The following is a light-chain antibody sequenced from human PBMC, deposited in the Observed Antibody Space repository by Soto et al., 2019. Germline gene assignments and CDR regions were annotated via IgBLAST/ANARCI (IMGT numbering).Light chain of an antibody. CDR2: DAS. V-gene: IGKV1-16*02. J-gene: IGKJ5*01. CDR1: QGISNY. CDR3: QQYNTYPIT. Sequence: DIQMTQSPSSLSASVGDRVTITCRASQGISNYLAWFRQKPGKAPKSLIYDASSLRSGVPSKFSGSGFGTDFTLTISSLQPEDFATYYCQQYNTYPITFGQGTRLEIK.